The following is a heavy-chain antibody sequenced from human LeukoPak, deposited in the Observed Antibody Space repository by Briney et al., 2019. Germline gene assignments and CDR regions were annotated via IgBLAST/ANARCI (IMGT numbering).Heavy chain of an antibody. Sequence: SETLSLTCTVSGGSISSYYWSWIRQPPGKGLEWIGYIYYSGSTNYNPSLKSRVTISVDTSKNQFSLKLSSVTAADTAVYYCARGVYGDCYYYYYTDVWGKGTTVTVSS. CDR3: ARGVYGDCYYYYYTDV. J-gene: IGHJ6*03. CDR2: IYYSGST. CDR1: GGSISSYY. V-gene: IGHV4-59*08. D-gene: IGHD4-17*01.